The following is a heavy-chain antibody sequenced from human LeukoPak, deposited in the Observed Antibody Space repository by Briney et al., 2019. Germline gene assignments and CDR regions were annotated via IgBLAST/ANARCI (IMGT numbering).Heavy chain of an antibody. CDR3: ARGITMVRGVIMTNYMDV. Sequence: GGSLRLSCAASGFTFSSYWMSWVRQAPGKGLEWVANIKQDGSEKYYVDSVKGRFTISRDNAKNSLYLQMNSLRAEDTAVYYCARGITMVRGVIMTNYMDVWGKGTTVTVSS. J-gene: IGHJ6*03. CDR2: IKQDGSEK. V-gene: IGHV3-7*01. D-gene: IGHD3-10*01. CDR1: GFTFSSYW.